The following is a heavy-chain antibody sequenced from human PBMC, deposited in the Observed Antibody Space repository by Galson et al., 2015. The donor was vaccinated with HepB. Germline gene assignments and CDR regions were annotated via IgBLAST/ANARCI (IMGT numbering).Heavy chain of an antibody. Sequence: SVKVSCXXPGYTFTTYDMHWLRQAPGQGLEWMGIINPSGGSTRYAQKFQGRVTMTRDTSTSTVYMELSSLRSEDTAVYYCARDRKAVAGRGLYYWGQGTLVTVSS. CDR1: GYTFTTYD. CDR3: ARDRKAVAGRGLYY. D-gene: IGHD6-19*01. V-gene: IGHV1-46*01. CDR2: INPSGGST. J-gene: IGHJ4*02.